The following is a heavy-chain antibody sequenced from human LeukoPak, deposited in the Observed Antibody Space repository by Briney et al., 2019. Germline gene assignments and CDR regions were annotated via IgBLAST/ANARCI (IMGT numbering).Heavy chain of an antibody. J-gene: IGHJ4*02. V-gene: IGHV3-30*02. Sequence: GGSLRLSCAASGFTFSSYGMHWVRQAPGKGLEWVAFIRYDGSNKYYADSVKGRFTISRDNSKNTLYLQMNGLRAEDTAVYYCARDGGGGYYYNYWGQGTLVTVSS. CDR1: GFTFSSYG. D-gene: IGHD3-22*01. CDR2: IRYDGSNK. CDR3: ARDGGGGYYYNY.